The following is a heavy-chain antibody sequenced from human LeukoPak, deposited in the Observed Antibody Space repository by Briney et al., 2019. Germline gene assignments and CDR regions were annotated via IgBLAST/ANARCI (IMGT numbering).Heavy chain of an antibody. CDR3: ARCGHRYIFDY. D-gene: IGHD1-1*01. V-gene: IGHV4-59*01. Sequence: SETLSLTSTVSGGSISRFYWCWIRQPPGKGLERIWYIYYSGSTNYNPYIKRRVTISVDTSKNQFSLKLCSVAAADTAVYYWARCGHRYIFDYRGQGTLVTVSS. CDR2: IYYSGST. CDR1: GGSISRFY. J-gene: IGHJ4*02.